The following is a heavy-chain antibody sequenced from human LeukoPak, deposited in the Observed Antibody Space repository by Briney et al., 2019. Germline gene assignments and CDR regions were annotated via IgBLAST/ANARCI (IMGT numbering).Heavy chain of an antibody. CDR1: GFTFDDYG. D-gene: IGHD6-13*01. CDR2: INWNGGST. J-gene: IGHJ3*02. V-gene: IGHV3-20*04. Sequence: GGSLRLSCAASGFTFDDYGMSWVRQAPGKWLEWVSGINWNGGSTGYADSVKGRFTISRDNAKNSLYLQMNSLRAEDTALYYCARAHSSSWYWAFDIWGQGTMVTVSS. CDR3: ARAHSSSWYWAFDI.